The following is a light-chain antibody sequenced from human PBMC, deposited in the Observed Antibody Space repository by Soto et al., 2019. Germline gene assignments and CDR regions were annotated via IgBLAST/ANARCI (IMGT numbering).Light chain of an antibody. CDR1: SSDIGGYNF. V-gene: IGLV2-11*01. Sequence: QSVLTQPRSVSGSPGQSATISCTGTSSDIGGYNFVSWYQQHPDKAPKLMIYDVTKRPSGVPDRFSGSKSGNTASLTISGLQAEDEADYYCCSYAGSYTVVFGGGTKLTVL. CDR2: DVT. CDR3: CSYAGSYTVV. J-gene: IGLJ2*01.